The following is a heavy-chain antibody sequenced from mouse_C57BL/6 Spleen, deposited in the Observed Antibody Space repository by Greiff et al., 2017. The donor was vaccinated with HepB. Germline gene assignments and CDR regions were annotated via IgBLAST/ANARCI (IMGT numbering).Heavy chain of an antibody. CDR2: IYPGSGNT. V-gene: IGHV1-66*01. D-gene: IGHD2-2*01. Sequence: QVQLQQSGPELVKPGASVKISCKASGYSFTSYYIHWVKQRPGQGLEWIGWIYPGSGNTKYNEKFKGKATLTADTSSSTAYMQLSSLTSEDSAVYYCAPEGYNYFDYWGQGTTLTVSS. CDR3: APEGYNYFDY. CDR1: GYSFTSYY. J-gene: IGHJ2*01.